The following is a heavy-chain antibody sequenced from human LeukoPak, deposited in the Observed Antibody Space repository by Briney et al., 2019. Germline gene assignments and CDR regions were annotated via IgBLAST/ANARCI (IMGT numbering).Heavy chain of an antibody. V-gene: IGHV3-21*01. CDR3: ARDRVVRGVIRRVSYYYYGMDV. CDR1: GFTFKNFV. J-gene: IGHJ6*02. CDR2: ISGNTGAT. Sequence: GGSLRLSCAASGFTFKNFVMTWVRQAPGQGLDWVSAISGNTGATYYADSVKGRFTISRDNAKNSLYLQMNSLRAEDTAVYYCARDRVVRGVIRRVSYYYYGMDVWGQGTTVTVSS. D-gene: IGHD3-10*02.